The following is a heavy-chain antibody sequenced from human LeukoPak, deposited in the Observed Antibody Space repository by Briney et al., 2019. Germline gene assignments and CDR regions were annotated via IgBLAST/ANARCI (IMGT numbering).Heavy chain of an antibody. V-gene: IGHV3-33*01. CDR3: ARDRFPHDDAHYGMDV. CDR1: GFTFSNYG. D-gene: IGHD3-16*01. Sequence: GGSLRLSCTASGFTFSNYGMRWGRQAPGKGLEWVAVMWVWNDGSNEYYADSVKGRFTIARDNSKNTLYLQMVSLRAEDTADYYCARDRFPHDDAHYGMDVWGQGTTVTVSS. J-gene: IGHJ6*02. CDR2: MWVWNDGSNE.